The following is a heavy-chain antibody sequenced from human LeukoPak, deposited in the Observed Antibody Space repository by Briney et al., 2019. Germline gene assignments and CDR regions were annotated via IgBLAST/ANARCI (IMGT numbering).Heavy chain of an antibody. Sequence: PSETLSLTCTVSGGSISSYYWSWIRQPAGKGLEWIGRIYSSGSTNYNPSLKSRVTMSVDTSKNQFSLKLSSVTAADTAVYYCANSITIFGVVIPYSFDYWGQGTLVTVSS. CDR1: GGSISSYY. D-gene: IGHD3-3*01. J-gene: IGHJ4*02. CDR2: IYSSGST. CDR3: ANSITIFGVVIPYSFDY. V-gene: IGHV4-4*07.